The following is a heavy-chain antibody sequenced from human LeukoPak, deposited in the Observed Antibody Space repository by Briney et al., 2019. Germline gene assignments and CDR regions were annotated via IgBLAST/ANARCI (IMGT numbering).Heavy chain of an antibody. V-gene: IGHV3-48*03. CDR1: GFTLSSYE. Sequence: GGSLRLSCAASGFTLSSYEMNWVRQAPGKGLEWVSYVSSSGGGMLYADSVKGRFTISRDNAKNSLSLQMSSLRVEDTAVYYCARDLYGSGGAAFDIWGQGTVVTVSS. J-gene: IGHJ3*02. CDR2: VSSSGGGM. D-gene: IGHD3-10*01. CDR3: ARDLYGSGGAAFDI.